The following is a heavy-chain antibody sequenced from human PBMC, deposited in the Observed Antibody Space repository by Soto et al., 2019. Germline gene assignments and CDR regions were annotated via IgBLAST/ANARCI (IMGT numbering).Heavy chain of an antibody. CDR2: ISAYNGNT. CDR1: GYTFTSYA. J-gene: IGHJ6*02. Sequence: ASVKVSCKASGYTFTSYAMHWVRQAPGQRLEWMGWISAYNGNTNYAQKLQGRVTMTTDTSTSTAYMELRSLRSDDTAVYYCARDGCSSTSCYVPYYGMDVWGQGTTVTAP. D-gene: IGHD2-2*01. V-gene: IGHV1-18*01. CDR3: ARDGCSSTSCYVPYYGMDV.